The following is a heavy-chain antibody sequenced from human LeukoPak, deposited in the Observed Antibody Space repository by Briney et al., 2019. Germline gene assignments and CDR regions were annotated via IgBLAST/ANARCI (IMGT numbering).Heavy chain of an antibody. CDR3: TTTYDRDLKALYYYYYMDV. V-gene: IGHV3-7*03. Sequence: GGSLRLSCAGSGFMFSSYWMSWVRQAPGKGLEWVANIKEDGSEKYYVDSVKGRFTISRDNAKNSLYLQMNSLRAEDTAVYYCTTTYDRDLKALYYYYYMDVWGKGTTVTVSS. J-gene: IGHJ6*03. CDR1: GFMFSSYW. D-gene: IGHD1-14*01. CDR2: IKEDGSEK.